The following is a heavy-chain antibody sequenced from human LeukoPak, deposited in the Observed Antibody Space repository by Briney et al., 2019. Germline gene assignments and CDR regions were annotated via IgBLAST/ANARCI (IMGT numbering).Heavy chain of an antibody. CDR1: GFTFSSYE. Sequence: GGSLRLSCAASGFTFSSYEMNWVRQAPGKGLEWVSYISSSGSTIYYADSVKGRFTISRDNAKNSLYLQMNSLRAEDTAVYYCACSGWRGNEGDYWGQGTLVTVSS. J-gene: IGHJ4*02. CDR3: ACSGWRGNEGDY. V-gene: IGHV3-48*03. CDR2: ISSSGSTI. D-gene: IGHD6-19*01.